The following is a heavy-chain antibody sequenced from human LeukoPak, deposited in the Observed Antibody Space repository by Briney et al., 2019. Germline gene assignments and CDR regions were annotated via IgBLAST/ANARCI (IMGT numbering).Heavy chain of an antibody. CDR2: IYSGGTT. CDR3: ARELVVTAGDHYYYGMDV. CDR1: GFTVSSNY. Sequence: GGSLRLSCAASGFTVSSNYMSWVRQAPGKGLEWVSVIYSGGTTYYADSVKDRFTISRDNSKNTLFLQMNSLRAEDTAVYYCARELVVTAGDHYYYGMDVWGQGTTVTVSS. D-gene: IGHD2-8*02. J-gene: IGHJ6*02. V-gene: IGHV3-53*01.